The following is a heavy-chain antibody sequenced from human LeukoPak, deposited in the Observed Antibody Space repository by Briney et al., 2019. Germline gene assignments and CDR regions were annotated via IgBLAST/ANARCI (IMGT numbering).Heavy chain of an antibody. Sequence: SVKVSCKASGGTFSSYAISWVRQAPGQGLEWMGGIIPIFGTANYAQRFQGRVTITADESTSTAYMELSSLRSEDTAVYYCARNGYCSSTSCYPEEYNWFDPWGQGTLVTVSS. CDR2: IIPIFGTA. CDR1: GGTFSSYA. V-gene: IGHV1-69*13. CDR3: ARNGYCSSTSCYPEEYNWFDP. J-gene: IGHJ5*02. D-gene: IGHD2-2*01.